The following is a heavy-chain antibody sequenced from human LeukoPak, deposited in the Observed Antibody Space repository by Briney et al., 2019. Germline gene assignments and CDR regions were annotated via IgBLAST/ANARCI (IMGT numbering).Heavy chain of an antibody. D-gene: IGHD6-19*01. Sequence: ASVKVSCKASGYTFTSYYMHRVRQAPGQALEWMGIINPSGGSTSYAQKFQGRVTMTRDTSTSTVYMELSSLRSEDTAVYYCARDERLYSSGWYSWGQGTLVTVSS. CDR1: GYTFTSYY. V-gene: IGHV1-46*01. CDR2: INPSGGST. J-gene: IGHJ4*02. CDR3: ARDERLYSSGWYS.